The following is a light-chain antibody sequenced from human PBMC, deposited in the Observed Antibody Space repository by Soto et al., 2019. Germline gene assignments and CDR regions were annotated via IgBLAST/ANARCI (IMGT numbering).Light chain of an antibody. V-gene: IGKV1-33*01. CDR1: QDIKNY. Sequence: DIQMSQSPSSLSASVGDRVTITCQASQDIKNYLNWYQQKPGKAPNLLIYDASNLKTGVPSRFSGSGSGTHFTFTISSLQPEDIATYYCQHYDHLPPLSFGGGTKVEIK. CDR2: DAS. CDR3: QHYDHLPPLS. J-gene: IGKJ4*01.